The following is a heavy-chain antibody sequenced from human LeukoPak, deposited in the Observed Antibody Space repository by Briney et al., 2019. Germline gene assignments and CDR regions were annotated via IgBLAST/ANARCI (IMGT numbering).Heavy chain of an antibody. CDR3: ARGPLRSSGWSYGMDV. CDR1: GYTFTSYD. Sequence: ASVKVSCKASGYTFTSYDINWVRQATGQGLEWMGWMNPNSGNTGYAQKFQGRVTMTRNTSISTAYMELSSLRSEDTAVYYCARGPLRSSGWSYGMDVWGQGTTVTVSS. V-gene: IGHV1-8*01. D-gene: IGHD6-19*01. J-gene: IGHJ6*02. CDR2: MNPNSGNT.